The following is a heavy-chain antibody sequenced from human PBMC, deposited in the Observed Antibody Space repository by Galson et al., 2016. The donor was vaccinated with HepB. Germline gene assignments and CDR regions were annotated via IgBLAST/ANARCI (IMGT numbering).Heavy chain of an antibody. Sequence: SVKVSCKASGYRFPTYGISWVRQAPGQGLEWLGWISANSGNTIYAQKFQDRVTMTRGTSASTVYMDLRSLRPDDTAVYYCARDVQFRFDYWGQGTLVTVSS. CDR1: GYRFPTYG. CDR2: ISANSGNT. V-gene: IGHV1-18*04. J-gene: IGHJ4*02. D-gene: IGHD4-11*01. CDR3: ARDVQFRFDY.